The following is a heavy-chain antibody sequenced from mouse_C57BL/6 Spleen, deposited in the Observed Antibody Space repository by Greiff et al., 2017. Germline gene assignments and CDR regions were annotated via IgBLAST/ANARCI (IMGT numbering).Heavy chain of an antibody. CDR3: AREELYYYAMDY. V-gene: IGHV1-81*01. J-gene: IGHJ4*01. Sequence: QVQLQQSGAELARPGASVKLSCKASGYTFTSYGISWVKQRPGQGLEWIGEIYPRSGNTYYNEKFKGKATLTADKSSSTAYMELRSLTSEDSAVYFCAREELYYYAMDYWGQGTSVTVSS. CDR2: IYPRSGNT. CDR1: GYTFTSYG. D-gene: IGHD1-3*01.